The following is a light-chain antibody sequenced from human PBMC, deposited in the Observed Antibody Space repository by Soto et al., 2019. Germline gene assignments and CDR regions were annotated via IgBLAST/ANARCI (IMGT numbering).Light chain of an antibody. V-gene: IGKV3-20*01. CDR1: QTVRNNY. Sequence: EFVLTQSPGTLSLSPGERATLSCRASQTVRNNYLAWYQQKPGQAPRLLIYDASSRATGIPDRFSGGGSGTDFTLTISRLEPEDFAVYYCQQLFDSPITFGQGTRLEIK. CDR2: DAS. J-gene: IGKJ5*01. CDR3: QQLFDSPIT.